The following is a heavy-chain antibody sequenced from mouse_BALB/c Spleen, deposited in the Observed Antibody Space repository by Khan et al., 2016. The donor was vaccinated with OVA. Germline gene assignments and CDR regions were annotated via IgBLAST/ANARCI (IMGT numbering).Heavy chain of an antibody. CDR1: GFTFSSYA. Sequence: EVKLLESGGGLVKPGGSLKLSCAASGFTFSSYAMSWVRQTPEKRLEWVASISSGGSTYYPDSVKGRFTISRDKARNILYLQMSSLRSEDTAMYYCASPLYYYGSSYVDYWGQGTTLTVSS. CDR2: ISSGGST. V-gene: IGHV5-6-5*01. D-gene: IGHD1-1*01. J-gene: IGHJ2*01. CDR3: ASPLYYYGSSYVDY.